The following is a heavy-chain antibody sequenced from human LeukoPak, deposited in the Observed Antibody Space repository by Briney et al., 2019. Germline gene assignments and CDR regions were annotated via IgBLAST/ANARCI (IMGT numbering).Heavy chain of an antibody. CDR1: GFTFSSYG. Sequence: GGSLRLSCAASGFTFSSYGMHWVRQAPGKGLEWVAVISYDGSNKYYADSVKGRFTISRDNSKNTLYLQMNSLRAEDTAVYYCAREKPGVVVVVAATPDYYYMDVWGKGTTVTISS. CDR2: ISYDGSNK. V-gene: IGHV3-30*03. CDR3: AREKPGVVVVVAATPDYYYMDV. J-gene: IGHJ6*03. D-gene: IGHD2-15*01.